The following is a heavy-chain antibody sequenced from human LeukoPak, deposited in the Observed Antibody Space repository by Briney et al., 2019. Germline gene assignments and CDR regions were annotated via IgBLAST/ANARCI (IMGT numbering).Heavy chain of an antibody. Sequence: GGSLRLSCAASGFTFSSYWMSWVRQAPGKGLEWVANIKQDGSEKYYVGSVKGRFTISRDNAKNSLYLQMNSLRAEDTAVYYCAGGLRFLEWLPPYWGQGTLVTVSS. V-gene: IGHV3-7*01. CDR2: IKQDGSEK. D-gene: IGHD3-3*01. CDR3: AGGLRFLEWLPPY. CDR1: GFTFSSYW. J-gene: IGHJ4*02.